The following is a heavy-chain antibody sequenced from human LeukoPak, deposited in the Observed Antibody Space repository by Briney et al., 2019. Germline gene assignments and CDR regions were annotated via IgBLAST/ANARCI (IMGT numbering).Heavy chain of an antibody. D-gene: IGHD2-15*01. CDR2: INAGNGNT. CDR3: AIGYCSGGSCYKFDY. J-gene: IGHJ4*02. Sequence: ASVKVSCKASGYTFTSYAMHWVRQAPGQRLEWMGWINAGNGNTKYSQEFQGRVTITRDTSASTAYMELSSLRSEDMAVYYCAIGYCSGGSCYKFDYWGQGTLVTVSS. CDR1: GYTFTSYA. V-gene: IGHV1-3*03.